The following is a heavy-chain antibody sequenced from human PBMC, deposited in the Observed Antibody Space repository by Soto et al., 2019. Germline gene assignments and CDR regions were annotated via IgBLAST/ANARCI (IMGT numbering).Heavy chain of an antibody. J-gene: IGHJ5*02. CDR1: GGSFSGYY. CDR3: ATANWSHPCFGP. V-gene: IGHV4-34*01. CDR2: INHSRST. Sequence: QVRLQQWGTGLLKSSETLSLTCAVYGGSFSGYYWSWLRQPPGKGLEWIGAINHSRSTNYNPSPTSRITISVDTSKSQFSLTVSSGTAADAAVYYCATANWSHPCFGPWGQGTLVTVSS. D-gene: IGHD1-1*01.